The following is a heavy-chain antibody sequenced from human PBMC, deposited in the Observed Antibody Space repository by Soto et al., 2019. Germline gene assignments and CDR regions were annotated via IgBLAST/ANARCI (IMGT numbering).Heavy chain of an antibody. D-gene: IGHD3-10*01. J-gene: IGHJ4*02. CDR2: SHYSGST. Sequence: QLQLQESGPGLVKPSETLSLTCTVSGGSISSSTSYWGWIRQPPGKGLEWVGSSHYSGSTYYNPSRDMPVSIAGDAAENPFSLKLSSVAAADTAVYYCARHGYYGSGGGGYFDFWGQGTLVTVSS. CDR1: GGSISSSTSY. CDR3: ARHGYYGSGGGGYFDF. V-gene: IGHV4-39*01.